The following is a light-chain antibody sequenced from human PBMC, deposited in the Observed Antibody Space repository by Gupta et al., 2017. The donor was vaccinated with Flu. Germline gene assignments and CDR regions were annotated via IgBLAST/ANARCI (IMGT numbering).Light chain of an antibody. J-gene: IGLJ3*02. Sequence: QSALTQPASVSVSPGQSITISCTGTSSDIGSYNLVSWYQQRPGEAPQLGMEDGNKRPSGVSDRFSCYKSGNKASLNVSGLQHEDEAEDHCCSHAGSGTSDCVFGGGTKVTVL. CDR3: CSHAGSGTSDCV. CDR1: SSDIGSYNL. CDR2: DGN. V-gene: IGLV2-23*01.